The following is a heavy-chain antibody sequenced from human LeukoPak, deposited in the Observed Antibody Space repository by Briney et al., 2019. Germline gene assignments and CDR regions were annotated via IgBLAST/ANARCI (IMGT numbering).Heavy chain of an antibody. CDR2: INHSGST. J-gene: IGHJ6*03. CDR3: ARGHSSSWSYYYYYMDV. V-gene: IGHV4-34*01. Sequence: SETLSLTCAVYGGSFSGYYWSWIRQPPGKGLEWIGEINHSGSTNYNPSLKSRVTISVDTSMNQFSLKLSSVTAADTAVYYCARGHSSSWSYYYYYMDVWGKGTTVTLSS. D-gene: IGHD6-13*01. CDR1: GGSFSGYY.